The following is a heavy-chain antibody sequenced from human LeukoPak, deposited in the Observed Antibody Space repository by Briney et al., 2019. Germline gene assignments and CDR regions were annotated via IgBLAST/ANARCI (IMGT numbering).Heavy chain of an antibody. V-gene: IGHV1-3*01. D-gene: IGHD3-22*01. J-gene: IGHJ4*02. CDR1: GYTFTDFT. Sequence: ASVKVSCKASGYTFTDFTMHWLRQAPGQRLDWMGWINGGSGNTKYSPEFQGRVTITRDTSASTAYMELSSLRSEDTAVYYCANPRYDSSGYYYVDWGQGTLVTVSS. CDR2: INGGSGNT. CDR3: ANPRYDSSGYYYVD.